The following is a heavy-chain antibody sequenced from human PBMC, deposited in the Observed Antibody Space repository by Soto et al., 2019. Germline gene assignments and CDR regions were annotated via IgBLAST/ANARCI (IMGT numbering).Heavy chain of an antibody. CDR1: GFTVSSNY. V-gene: IGHV3-66*01. Sequence: EVQLVECGGGLVQPGGSLSLSCAASGFTVSSNYMTWARQAPGKGLEWVSVSYSVGSTYYADSVKGRFTISRENSKNTLYLQMNSLRGEHTAVYYCATGHSSLELYYYYGMDVWGQGTTVTVSS. D-gene: IGHD6-19*01. CDR3: ATGHSSLELYYYYGMDV. CDR2: SYSVGST. J-gene: IGHJ6*02.